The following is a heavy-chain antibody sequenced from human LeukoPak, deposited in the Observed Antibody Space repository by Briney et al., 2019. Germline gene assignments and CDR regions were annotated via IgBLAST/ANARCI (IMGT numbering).Heavy chain of an antibody. CDR2: ISGSGGST. CDR1: GFIFRNYG. D-gene: IGHD3-10*01. V-gene: IGHV3-23*01. J-gene: IGHJ1*01. Sequence: GGSLRLSCAASGFIFRNYGMNWVRQAPGKGLEWVSAISGSGGSTYYADSVKGRFTISRDNSKNTLYLQMNSLRAEDTAVYYCAKVITMVRGNGYFQHWGQGTLVTVSS. CDR3: AKVITMVRGNGYFQH.